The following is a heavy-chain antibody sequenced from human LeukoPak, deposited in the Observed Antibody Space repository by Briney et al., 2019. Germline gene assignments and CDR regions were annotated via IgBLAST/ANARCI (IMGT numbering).Heavy chain of an antibody. V-gene: IGHV4-4*07. D-gene: IGHD3-22*01. J-gene: IGHJ6*03. Sequence: SETLSLTCTVSGGSIISNYWSWIRQSAGTGLEWIGRIYDSGITDYNPSLKSRVTMSLDTSRKQFSLRLTSVTAADTAVYYCARLKFYDSTGYSPGYYMDVWGKGTTVSVFS. CDR3: ARLKFYDSTGYSPGYYMDV. CDR1: GGSIISNY. CDR2: IYDSGIT.